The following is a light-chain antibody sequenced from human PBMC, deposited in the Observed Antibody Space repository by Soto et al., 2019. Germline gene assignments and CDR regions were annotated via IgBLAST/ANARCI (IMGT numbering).Light chain of an antibody. Sequence: EIVLTQSPGSLSLSSGERATLSCRASQSVSSYLACYQQRPGQAPRLFIYCASNRATGFPDRFSGSGSGTDFSLTISRQEPEDSAVNYCQQYSSPPRTFGQGTKVEIK. J-gene: IGKJ1*01. CDR3: QQYSSPPRT. CDR2: CAS. V-gene: IGKV3-20*01. CDR1: QSVSSY.